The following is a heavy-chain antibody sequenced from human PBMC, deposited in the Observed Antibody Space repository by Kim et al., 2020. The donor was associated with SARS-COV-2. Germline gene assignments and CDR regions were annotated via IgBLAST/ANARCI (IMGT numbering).Heavy chain of an antibody. Sequence: YNPSLKSRVIISVDTSKNQFSLKLRSVTAADTAVYYCARDPRYSSSFFDYWGQGTLVTVSP. CDR3: ARDPRYSSSFFDY. V-gene: IGHV4-59*01. J-gene: IGHJ4*02. D-gene: IGHD6-19*01.